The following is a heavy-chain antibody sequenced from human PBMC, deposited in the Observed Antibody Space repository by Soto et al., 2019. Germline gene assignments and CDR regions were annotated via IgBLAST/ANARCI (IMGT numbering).Heavy chain of an antibody. CDR2: ISAYNGNT. D-gene: IGHD6-13*01. CDR1: GYTFTSYG. Sequence: ASVKVSCKASGYTFTSYGISWVRQAPGQGLEWMGWISAYNGNTNYAQKLQGRVTMTTDTSTSTAYMELRSLRSDDTAVYYCARRKSPSSSWYEDYGMDVWGQGTTVTVSS. CDR3: ARRKSPSSSWYEDYGMDV. J-gene: IGHJ6*02. V-gene: IGHV1-18*04.